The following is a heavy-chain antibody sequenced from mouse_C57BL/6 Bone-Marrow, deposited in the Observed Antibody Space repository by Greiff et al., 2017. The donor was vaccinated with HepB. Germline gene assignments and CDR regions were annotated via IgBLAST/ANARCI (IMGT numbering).Heavy chain of an antibody. V-gene: IGHV1-76*01. CDR1: GYTFTDYY. D-gene: IGHD1-1*01. J-gene: IGHJ4*01. CDR3: ARRHYGSSYGAMDY. Sequence: QVQLQQSGAELVRPGASVKLSCKASGYTFTDYYINWVKQRPGQGLEWIARIYPGSGNTYYNEKFKGKATLTAEKSSSTAYMQLSSLTSEDSAVYFCARRHYGSSYGAMDYWGQGTSVTVSS. CDR2: IYPGSGNT.